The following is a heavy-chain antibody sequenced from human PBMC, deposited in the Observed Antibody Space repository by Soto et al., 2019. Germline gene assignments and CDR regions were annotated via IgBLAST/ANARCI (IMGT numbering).Heavy chain of an antibody. CDR1: GGSISSGDYY. V-gene: IGHV4-31*03. D-gene: IGHD3-22*01. CDR3: ARDHYDSSGYYPLRMDV. CDR2: IYYSGST. Sequence: SETLSLTCTVSGGSISSGDYYWSWIRQHPGKGLEWIGYIYYSGSTYYNPSLKSRVTISVDTSKNQFSLKLSSVTAADTAVYYCARDHYDSSGYYPLRMDVWGQGTTVTVSS. J-gene: IGHJ6*02.